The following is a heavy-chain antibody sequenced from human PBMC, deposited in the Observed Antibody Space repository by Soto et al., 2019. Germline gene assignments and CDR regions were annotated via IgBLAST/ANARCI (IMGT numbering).Heavy chain of an antibody. D-gene: IGHD2-15*01. J-gene: IGHJ4*02. CDR1: GGSISSGGYS. CDR2: IYHSGST. Sequence: SETLSLTCAVSGGSISSGGYSWSWIRQPPGRGLEWIGYIYHSGSTYYNPSLKSRVTISVDRSKNQFSLKLSSVTAADTAVYYCARALAAISLYYFDYWGQGTLVTVSS. V-gene: IGHV4-30-2*01. CDR3: ARALAAISLYYFDY.